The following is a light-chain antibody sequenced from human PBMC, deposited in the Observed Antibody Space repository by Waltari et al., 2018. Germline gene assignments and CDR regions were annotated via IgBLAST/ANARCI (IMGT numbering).Light chain of an antibody. CDR2: QNI. CDR3: QAWDSTTVI. CDR1: RLGDKY. J-gene: IGLJ2*01. V-gene: IGLV3-1*01. Sequence: SYELNQPPSVSVSPRQTATITCSGNRLGDKYTCWYQQKPGQSPVLVIYQNIKRPSGIPERFSGSNSGNTATLTISGTQAMDEADYYCQAWDSTTVIFGGGTKLTVL.